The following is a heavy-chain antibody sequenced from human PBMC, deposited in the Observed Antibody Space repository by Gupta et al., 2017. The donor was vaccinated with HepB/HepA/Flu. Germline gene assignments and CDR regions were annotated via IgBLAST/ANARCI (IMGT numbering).Heavy chain of an antibody. Sequence: QARLVESGGAGLRLGGTSRLSCPASAFTCSLYGMHWARKVPGQGLEWVASICYDGTNKYYADAIKGRFTISRDNSKNMVFLQMNSLRAYDTGLYLCARDHPRGSCCSTWFDPWGQGTLVTVSS. J-gene: IGHJ5*02. D-gene: IGHD6-13*01. CDR3: ARDHPRGSCCSTWFDP. CDR2: ICYDGTNK. CDR1: AFTCSLYG. V-gene: IGHV3-33*01.